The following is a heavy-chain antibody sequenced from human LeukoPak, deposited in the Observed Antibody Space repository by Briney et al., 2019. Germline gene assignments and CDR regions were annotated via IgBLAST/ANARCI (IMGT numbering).Heavy chain of an antibody. D-gene: IGHD4-23*01. V-gene: IGHV3-48*04. Sequence: GGSLRLSCAASEFTFSSYSMSWVRQAPGKGLEWVSYISSTATSIYYADSVKGRFTVSRDNAKNSLYLQMNSLRAEDTAVYYCARDVTYHGGDWFDPWGQGTLVTVSS. CDR1: EFTFSSYS. J-gene: IGHJ5*02. CDR2: ISSTATSI. CDR3: ARDVTYHGGDWFDP.